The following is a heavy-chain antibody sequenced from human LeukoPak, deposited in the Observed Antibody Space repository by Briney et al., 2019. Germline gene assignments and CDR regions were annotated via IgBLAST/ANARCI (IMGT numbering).Heavy chain of an antibody. CDR1: GGSISSSSYY. CDR3: ARRSQAAAGRGNDY. J-gene: IGHJ4*02. V-gene: IGHV4-39*01. CDR2: MSNSGST. Sequence: SETLSLTCTVSGGSISSSSYYWGWIRQSPGKGLEWIGTMSNSGSTYYNPSLKSRVTISGDTAKNQFSLKLSSVTAADTAVYYCARRSQAAAGRGNDYWGQGTLVTVSS. D-gene: IGHD6-13*01.